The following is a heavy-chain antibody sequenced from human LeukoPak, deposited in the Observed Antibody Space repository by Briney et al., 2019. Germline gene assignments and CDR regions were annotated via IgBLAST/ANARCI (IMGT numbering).Heavy chain of an antibody. CDR2: LSGRGDNT. J-gene: IGHJ4*02. D-gene: IGHD3-10*01. CDR1: GFTFSNYA. CDR3: AKAYYYGSGSYYVAFDC. Sequence: GGSLRLSCAASGFTFSNYAMTWVRQAPGEGLEWVSSLSGRGDNTFYADSVKGRFTISRDNSENTLHLQMNSLRAEDTAVYYCAKAYYYGSGSYYVAFDCWGQGTLVTVPS. V-gene: IGHV3-23*01.